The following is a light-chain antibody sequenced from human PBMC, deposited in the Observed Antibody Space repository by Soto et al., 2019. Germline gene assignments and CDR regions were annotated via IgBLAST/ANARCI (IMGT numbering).Light chain of an antibody. Sequence: QSALTQPASVSGSPGQSIAFSCTGTSSDIGDYKYVSWYQQHPGKAPKLMIYDVSNRPSGVSNRFSGSMSGNTASLTISGLQPEDEADYYCSSYTGSSTVVFGGGTKVTVL. V-gene: IGLV2-14*01. J-gene: IGLJ2*01. CDR3: SSYTGSSTVV. CDR1: SSDIGDYKY. CDR2: DVS.